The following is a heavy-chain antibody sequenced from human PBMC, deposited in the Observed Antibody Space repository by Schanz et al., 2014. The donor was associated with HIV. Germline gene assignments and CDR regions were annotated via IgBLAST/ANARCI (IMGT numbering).Heavy chain of an antibody. D-gene: IGHD6-6*01. CDR2: ISYDGTKK. Sequence: QGQLVESGGGVVQPGRSLRLSCVASGFNFNSYGMHWVRQAPGKGLGWVAVISYDGTKKHYADSVKGRFTISRDNSKNSLSLLIKSLRADDAAVYYCAKGWRGYSISSWVDYWGQGSLVTVSS. CDR3: AKGWRGYSISSWVDY. CDR1: GFNFNSYG. J-gene: IGHJ4*02. V-gene: IGHV3-30*18.